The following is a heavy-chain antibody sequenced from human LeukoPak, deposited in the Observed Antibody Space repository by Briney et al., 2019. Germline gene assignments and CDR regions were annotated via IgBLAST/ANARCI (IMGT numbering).Heavy chain of an antibody. CDR2: IYYTGVA. CDR3: ARERSSSGGHSWFDP. J-gene: IGHJ5*02. Sequence: SETLSLTCTVSGGYIITSGHYWGWIRQPPGKGLEWIGSIYYTGVASTNPFFRSRMSISVDTSKNQFSLNLTSVTAADAAVYYCARERSSSGGHSWFDPWGQGTLVTVSS. D-gene: IGHD4-23*01. CDR1: GGYIITSGHY. V-gene: IGHV4-39*07.